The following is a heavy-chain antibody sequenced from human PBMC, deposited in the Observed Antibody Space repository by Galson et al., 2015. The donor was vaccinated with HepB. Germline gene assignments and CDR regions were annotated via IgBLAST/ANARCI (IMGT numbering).Heavy chain of an antibody. J-gene: IGHJ3*02. CDR1: GYTFSDYG. D-gene: IGHD6-19*01. CDR3: ARETDSSGWHSQTGAFDI. Sequence: SAKVSCKASGYTFSDYGINWVRQAPGQGLEWMGWISAYNGNTNYAQKVQGRVTMTTDTWTSTAYMDLRSLRSDDTAVYYCARETDSSGWHSQTGAFDIWGQGTMVTVSS. CDR2: ISAYNGNT. V-gene: IGHV1-18*04.